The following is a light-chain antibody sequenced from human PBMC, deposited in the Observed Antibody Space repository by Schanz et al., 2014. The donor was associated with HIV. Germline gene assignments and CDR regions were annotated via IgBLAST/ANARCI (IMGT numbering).Light chain of an antibody. Sequence: QSALTQPASGEGCPGQSIKKEGKGNSSEKGEKKDTPWYQQHPGKAPKLILYDVDNRPAGVSNRFSGSKSGNTASLTISGLRAEDEASYYCGSSPLPPVPWVFGGGTKLTVL. CDR2: DVD. J-gene: IGLJ3*02. CDR3: GSSPLPPVPWV. CDR1: SSEKGEKKD. V-gene: IGLV2-14*03.